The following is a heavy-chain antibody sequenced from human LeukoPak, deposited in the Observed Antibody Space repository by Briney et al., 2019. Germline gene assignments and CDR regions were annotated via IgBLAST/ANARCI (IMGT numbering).Heavy chain of an antibody. D-gene: IGHD3-22*01. CDR3: AREDYYDSSGYYVIDY. CDR2: ISSSSSYI. V-gene: IGHV3-21*01. CDR1: EFSVGSNY. Sequence: GGSLRLSCAASEFSVGSNYMTWVRQAPGKGLEWVSSISSSSSYIYYADSVKGRFTISRDNAKNSLYLQMNSLRAEDTAVYYCAREDYYDSSGYYVIDYWGQGTLVTVSS. J-gene: IGHJ4*02.